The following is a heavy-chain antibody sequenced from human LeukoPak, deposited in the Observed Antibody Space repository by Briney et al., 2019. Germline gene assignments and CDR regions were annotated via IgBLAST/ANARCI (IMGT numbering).Heavy chain of an antibody. CDR3: AKGSSSGRPYFFDY. J-gene: IGHJ4*02. V-gene: IGHV3-23*01. D-gene: IGHD3-10*01. CDR1: GFTLSSYA. Sequence: GGSLRLSCAASGFTLSSYAMSWVRQAPGKGLEWFAAISGGSGSDTYYADAVKGRFTISRDNSKTTLYLEMNTLRAEDTAVYYCAKGSSSGRPYFFDYWGQGTLVTVSS. CDR2: ISGGSGSDT.